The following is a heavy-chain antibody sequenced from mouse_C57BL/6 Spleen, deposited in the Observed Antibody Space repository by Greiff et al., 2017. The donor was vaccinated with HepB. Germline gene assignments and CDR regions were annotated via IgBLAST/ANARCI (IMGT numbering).Heavy chain of an antibody. CDR1: GFTFSDYG. CDR2: ISSGSSTI. D-gene: IGHD2-4*01. J-gene: IGHJ4*01. CDR3: ARNYDYDGDYYAMDY. Sequence: EVMLVESGGGLVKPGGSLKLSCAASGFTFSDYGMHWVRQAPEKGLEWVAYISSGSSTIYYADTVKGRFTISRDNAKNTLFLQMTSLRSEDTAMYYCARNYDYDGDYYAMDYWGQGTSVTVSS. V-gene: IGHV5-17*01.